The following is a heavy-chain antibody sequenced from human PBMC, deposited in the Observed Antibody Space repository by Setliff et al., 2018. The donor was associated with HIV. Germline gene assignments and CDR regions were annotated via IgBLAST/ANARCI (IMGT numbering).Heavy chain of an antibody. CDR2: INPNSGNT. J-gene: IGHJ6*03. V-gene: IGHV1-8*01. CDR1: GYAFNRDT. CDR3: ARIGRTPYYYYYMDV. Sequence: ASVKVSCKASGYAFNRDTLNWVRKATGRGLEWMGWINPNSGNTAYAQKFQGRLTMTRNTSTGTVYMELSSLRSEDTAVYYCARIGRTPYYYYYMDVWGKGTTVTVSS. D-gene: IGHD2-15*01.